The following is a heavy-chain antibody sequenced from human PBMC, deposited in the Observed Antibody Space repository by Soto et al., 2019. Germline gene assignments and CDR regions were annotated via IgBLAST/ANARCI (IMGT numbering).Heavy chain of an antibody. V-gene: IGHV3-23*01. D-gene: IGHD3-10*01. J-gene: IGHJ4*02. CDR3: AKGRGGSGSLTPRVDF. CDR1: GFTFNNYA. CDR2: ISGGGDTT. Sequence: EVQLLESGGGLVQPGGSLRLSCAASGFTFNNYAMTWVRQAPGKGLEWVPAISGGGDTTSHADSVKGRFTVSRDGSKNTLYLQMSSLRAEDTALYYCAKGRGGSGSLTPRVDFWGQGTLVTVSS.